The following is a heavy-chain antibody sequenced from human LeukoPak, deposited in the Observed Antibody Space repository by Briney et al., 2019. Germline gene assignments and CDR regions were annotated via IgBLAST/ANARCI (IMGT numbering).Heavy chain of an antibody. V-gene: IGHV3-49*03. CDR2: IRSKAYGGTT. D-gene: IGHD6-13*01. CDR3: TRDVSQAAAGTDDYYYGMDV. CDR1: GFTFGDYA. J-gene: IGHJ6*02. Sequence: GGSLRLSCTASGFTFGDYAMSWFRQAPGKGLEWVGFIRSKAYGGTTEYAASVKGRFTISRGDSKSIAYLQMNSLKTEDTAVYYCTRDVSQAAAGTDDYYYGMDVWGQGTTVTVSS.